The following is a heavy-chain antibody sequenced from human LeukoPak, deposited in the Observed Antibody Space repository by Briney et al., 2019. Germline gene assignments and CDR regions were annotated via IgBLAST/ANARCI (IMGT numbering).Heavy chain of an antibody. CDR2: IFYSGNT. V-gene: IGHV4-39*01. Sequence: SETLSLTCTVSGGSISSKSYYRGWIRQPPGKGLEWIGSIFYSGNTYYNPSLKSRVTMSVDTSKNQLSLRLSSVTAADTAVYYCARRDLGSSWSHFDHWGQGNLVTVSS. CDR1: GGSISSKSYY. J-gene: IGHJ4*02. CDR3: ARRDLGSSWSHFDH. D-gene: IGHD6-13*01.